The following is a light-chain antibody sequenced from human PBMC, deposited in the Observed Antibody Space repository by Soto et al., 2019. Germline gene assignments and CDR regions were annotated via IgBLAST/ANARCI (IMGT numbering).Light chain of an antibody. CDR2: SAS. Sequence: DIQMTQSPSSLSASVGDRVTITCRASQSISTYVSWYQHRPGKAPKLLIYSASTLQSGVPPRFSGSGSGTDFTLTISSLQPEDFATYYCQQSFNTLTFGGGPKVEIE. J-gene: IGKJ4*01. V-gene: IGKV1-39*01. CDR3: QQSFNTLT. CDR1: QSISTY.